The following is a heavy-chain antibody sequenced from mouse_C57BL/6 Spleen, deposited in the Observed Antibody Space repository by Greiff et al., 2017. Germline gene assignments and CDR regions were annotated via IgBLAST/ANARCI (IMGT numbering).Heavy chain of an antibody. CDR3: ARPFGGYFDY. CDR1: GFTFSDYY. Sequence: DVKLVESGGGLVQPGGSLKLSCAASGFTFSDYYMYWVRQTPEKRLEWVAYISNGGGSTYYPDTVKGRFTISRDNAKNTLYLQMSRLKSEDTAMYYCARPFGGYFDYWGQGTTLTVSS. V-gene: IGHV5-12*01. J-gene: IGHJ2*01. CDR2: ISNGGGST.